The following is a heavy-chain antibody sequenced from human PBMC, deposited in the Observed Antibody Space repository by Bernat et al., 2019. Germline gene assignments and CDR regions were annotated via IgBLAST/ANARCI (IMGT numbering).Heavy chain of an antibody. D-gene: IGHD3-22*01. J-gene: IGHJ5*02. Sequence: QVQLVESGGGVVQPGWSLRLSCAASGFTFSSYGMHWVRQAPGKGLEWVAVISYDGSNKYYADSVKGRFTISRDNSKNTLYLQMNSLRAEDTAVYYCAKTAYYDSSGYYHKNWFDPWGQGTLVTVSS. CDR3: AKTAYYDSSGYYHKNWFDP. CDR2: ISYDGSNK. CDR1: GFTFSSYG. V-gene: IGHV3-30*18.